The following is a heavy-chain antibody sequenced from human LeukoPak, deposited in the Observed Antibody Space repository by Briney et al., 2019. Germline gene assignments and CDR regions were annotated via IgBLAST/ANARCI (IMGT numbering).Heavy chain of an antibody. CDR1: GYTFTSYY. D-gene: IGHD3-22*01. Sequence: ASVKVSCKASGYTFTSYYMHWVRQAPGQGLEWMGIINPSGGSTSYAQKFQGRVTMTRDTSTSTVYMELSSLRSEDTAVYYCARERYYYDSSGRTQVFDYWGQGTLVTVSS. V-gene: IGHV1-46*01. CDR2: INPSGGST. CDR3: ARERYYYDSSGRTQVFDY. J-gene: IGHJ4*02.